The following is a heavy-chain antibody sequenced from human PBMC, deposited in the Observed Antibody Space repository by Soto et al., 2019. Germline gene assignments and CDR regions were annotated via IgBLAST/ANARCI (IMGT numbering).Heavy chain of an antibody. CDR3: AKEWVYDSSGWSFDY. V-gene: IGHV3-30*18. Sequence: VQLVESGGGVVQPGRSLRLSCAASGFTFSSYGMHWVRQAPGKGLEWVAVISDDGSNKYYADSVKGRFTISRDNSKNTLYLQMNSLRAEDTAVYYCAKEWVYDSSGWSFDYWGQGTLVTVSS. CDR1: GFTFSSYG. CDR2: ISDDGSNK. J-gene: IGHJ4*02. D-gene: IGHD3-22*01.